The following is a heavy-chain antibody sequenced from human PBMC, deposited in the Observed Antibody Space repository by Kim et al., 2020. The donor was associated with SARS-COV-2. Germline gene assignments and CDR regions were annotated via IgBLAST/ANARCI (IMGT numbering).Heavy chain of an antibody. CDR3: ARGQSAVAGREGYYFDY. D-gene: IGHD6-19*01. CDR1: GGSFSGYY. CDR2: INHSGST. J-gene: IGHJ4*02. V-gene: IGHV4-34*01. Sequence: SETLSLTCAVYGGSFSGYYWSWIRQPPGKGLEWIGEINHSGSTNYNPSLKSRVTISVDTSKNQFSLKLSSVTAADTAVYYCARGQSAVAGREGYYFDYWCQGTLVTVSS.